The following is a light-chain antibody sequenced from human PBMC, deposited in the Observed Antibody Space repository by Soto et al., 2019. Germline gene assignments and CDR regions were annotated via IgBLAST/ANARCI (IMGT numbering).Light chain of an antibody. Sequence: EIVMTQSPATLSVSPGERATLSFRASQSVSNYLAWYQQKPGQAPRLLIYGASSRATGIPDRFSGSGSGTEFTLTISSLQSEDFAVYYCQQYNNWPLTFGQGTRLEIK. CDR3: QQYNNWPLT. J-gene: IGKJ5*01. CDR1: QSVSNY. CDR2: GAS. V-gene: IGKV3D-15*01.